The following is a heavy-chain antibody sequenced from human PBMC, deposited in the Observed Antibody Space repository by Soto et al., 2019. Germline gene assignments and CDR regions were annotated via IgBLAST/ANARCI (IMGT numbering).Heavy chain of an antibody. J-gene: IGHJ4*02. CDR3: ARGYCSSSGCSHYFDY. CDR2: INPTTGGT. D-gene: IGHD2-2*01. Sequence: QVQLVQSGAEVKKPGASVKVSCKASGYNFPGNYIHWVRQAPGQGLEWMALINPTTGGTTYAQKFQGRVTMTWDMSISTAYMDLSRLTSDDTAIYYCARGYCSSSGCSHYFDYWGQGTLVTVSS. CDR1: GYNFPGNY. V-gene: IGHV1-2*02.